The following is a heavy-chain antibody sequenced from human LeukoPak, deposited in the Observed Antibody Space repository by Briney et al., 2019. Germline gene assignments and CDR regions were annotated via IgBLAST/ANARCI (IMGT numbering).Heavy chain of an antibody. Sequence: GGSLRLSCAASGFTSSSYEMNWVRQAPGKGLEWVSYISSSGSTIYYADSVKGRFTISRDNAKNSLYLQMNSLRAEDTAVYYCAREVATMIEDSVVWGQGTLVTVSS. CDR3: AREVATMIEDSVV. CDR1: GFTSSSYE. CDR2: ISSSGSTI. J-gene: IGHJ4*02. D-gene: IGHD3-10*02. V-gene: IGHV3-48*03.